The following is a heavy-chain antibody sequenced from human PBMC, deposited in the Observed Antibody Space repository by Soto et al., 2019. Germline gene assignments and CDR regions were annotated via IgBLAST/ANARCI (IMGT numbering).Heavy chain of an antibody. J-gene: IGHJ1*01. CDR2: IIPIFGTA. V-gene: IGHV1-69*01. CDR1: GGTFSSYA. Sequence: QVPLVQSGAEVKKPGSSVKVSCKASGGTFSSYAISWVRQAPGQGLEWMGGIIPIFGTANYAQKFQGRVTITADESTSTAYMELSSLRSEDTAVYYCARDLGYYDSSGYYPKYFQHWGQGTLVTVSS. CDR3: ARDLGYYDSSGYYPKYFQH. D-gene: IGHD3-22*01.